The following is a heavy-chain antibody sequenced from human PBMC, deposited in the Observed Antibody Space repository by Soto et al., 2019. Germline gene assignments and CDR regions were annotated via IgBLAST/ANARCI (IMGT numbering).Heavy chain of an antibody. D-gene: IGHD5-12*01. CDR2: IHYSGTT. CDR3: ARESIGGWLLS. V-gene: IGHV4-59*01. CDR1: GGSTSGSY. J-gene: IGHJ5*02. Sequence: KPWETLSLTCNVTGGSTSGSYWSWVRQSPGRGLEWIGYIHYSGTTTYSPSLRSRVTISLDPSESQFSLKLTSVTAADTAIYYCARESIGGWLLSWGRGSLVTVSS.